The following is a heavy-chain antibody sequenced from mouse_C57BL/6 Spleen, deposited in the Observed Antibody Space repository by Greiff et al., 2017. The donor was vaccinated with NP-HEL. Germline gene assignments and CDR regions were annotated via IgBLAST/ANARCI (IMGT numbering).Heavy chain of an antibody. CDR3: ASPIYYGNPYYAMDY. CDR1: GYTFTSYW. D-gene: IGHD2-1*01. Sequence: VQLQQPGAELVKPGASVKLSCKASGYTFTSYWMHWVKQRPGQGLEWIGMIHPNSGSTNYNEKFKSMATLTVDKSSSTAYMQLSSLTSEDSAVYYCASPIYYGNPYYAMDYWGQGTSVTVSS. CDR2: IHPNSGST. J-gene: IGHJ4*01. V-gene: IGHV1-64*01.